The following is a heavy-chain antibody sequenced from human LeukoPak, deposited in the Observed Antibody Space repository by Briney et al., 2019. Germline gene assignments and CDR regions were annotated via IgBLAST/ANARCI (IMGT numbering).Heavy chain of an antibody. CDR3: ARLGISNWFDP. Sequence: SETLSLTCAVYGGSFSGYYWSWIRQPPGRGLEWIGEINHSGSTNYNPSLKSRVTISVDTSKNQFSLKLSSVTAADTAVYYCARLGISNWFDPWGQGTLVTVSS. V-gene: IGHV4-34*01. CDR2: INHSGST. J-gene: IGHJ5*02. D-gene: IGHD6-13*01. CDR1: GGSFSGYY.